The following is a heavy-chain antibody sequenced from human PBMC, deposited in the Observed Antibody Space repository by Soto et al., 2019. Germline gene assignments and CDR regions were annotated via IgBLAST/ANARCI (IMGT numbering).Heavy chain of an antibody. CDR3: AKDRQFYAFWTELSMFDP. V-gene: IGHV3-23*01. CDR2: ISGNGGNT. Sequence: GGSLRLSCAASGFTFGDYAMTWVRQAPGKGLEWVAGISGNGGNTYYADSVKGRFTISRDNSKNTLYLQMNSLSAEDTAVYYCAKDRQFYAFWTELSMFDPWGQGTLVTVYS. CDR1: GFTFGDYA. J-gene: IGHJ5*02. D-gene: IGHD3-3*01.